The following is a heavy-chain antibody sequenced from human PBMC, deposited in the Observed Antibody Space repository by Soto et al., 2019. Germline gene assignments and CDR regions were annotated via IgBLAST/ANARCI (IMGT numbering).Heavy chain of an antibody. CDR1: GGSFSAYY. V-gene: IGHV4-34*12. J-gene: IGHJ4*02. Sequence: SETLSVTCAVYGGSFSAYYWSWIRQPPGKGLEWIGEIIRSGSTNYNPSLKSRVTISVDTSRSQFSLKLSSVTAADTAGYYCARKQLQLTFYGDSWGQGTTVTVSS. CDR3: ARKQLQLTFYGDS. D-gene: IGHD1-1*01. CDR2: IIRSGST.